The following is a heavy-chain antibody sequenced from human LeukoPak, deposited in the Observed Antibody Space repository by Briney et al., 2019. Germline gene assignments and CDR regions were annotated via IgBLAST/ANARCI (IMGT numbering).Heavy chain of an antibody. CDR3: ARGSFTMIETYYFDY. D-gene: IGHD3-22*01. Sequence: SETLSLTCAVYGGSFCGYYWSWIRQPPGKGLEWIGEINHSGSTNYNPSLKSRVTISVDTSKNRFSLNPSSVTAADTAVYYCARGSFTMIETYYFDYWGQGTLVTVSS. V-gene: IGHV4-34*01. CDR1: GGSFCGYY. J-gene: IGHJ4*02. CDR2: INHSGST.